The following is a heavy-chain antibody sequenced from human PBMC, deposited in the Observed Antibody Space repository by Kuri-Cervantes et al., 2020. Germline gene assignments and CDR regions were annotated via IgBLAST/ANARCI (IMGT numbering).Heavy chain of an antibody. Sequence: GGSLRLSCAASGFTFSSYDMHWVRQATGKGLEWVSAIGTAGDTYYPGSVKGRFTISRENAKNSLYLQMNSLRAGDTAVYYCARAGGDLYYGSGLDYWGQGTLVTVSS. CDR3: ARAGGDLYYGSGLDY. J-gene: IGHJ4*02. CDR1: GFTFSSYD. V-gene: IGHV3-13*01. CDR2: IGTAGDT. D-gene: IGHD3-10*01.